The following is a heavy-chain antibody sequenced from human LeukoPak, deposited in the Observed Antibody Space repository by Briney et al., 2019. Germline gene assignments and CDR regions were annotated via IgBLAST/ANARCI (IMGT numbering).Heavy chain of an antibody. CDR2: IYTSGST. D-gene: IGHD3-3*01. CDR3: ARQNDFWSGYDY. J-gene: IGHJ4*02. V-gene: IGHV4-4*09. CDR1: GGSISSYY. Sequence: SETLSLTCTVSGGSISSYYWSWIRQPPGKGLEWIGYIYTSGSTNYNPSLKSQVTISVDTSKNQFSLKLSSVTAADTAVYYCARQNDFWSGYDYWGQGTLVTVSS.